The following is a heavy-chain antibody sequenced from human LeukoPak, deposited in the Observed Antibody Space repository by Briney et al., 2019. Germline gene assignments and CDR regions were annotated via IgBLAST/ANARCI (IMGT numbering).Heavy chain of an antibody. CDR1: GGSISDYY. V-gene: IGHV4-59*01. CDR3: AIHSSGLLYYFDY. J-gene: IGHJ4*02. CDR2: IYYSGST. Sequence: PSETLSLTCTVSGGSISDYYWTWIRQPPGKGLEWIGYIYYSGSTNYNPSLKSRVTISVDTSKNQFSLKLSSVTAADTAVYYCAIHSSGLLYYFDYWGQGTLVTVSS. D-gene: IGHD6-19*01.